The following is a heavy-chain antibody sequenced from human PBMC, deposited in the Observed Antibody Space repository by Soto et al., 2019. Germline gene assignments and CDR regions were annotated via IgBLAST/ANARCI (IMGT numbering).Heavy chain of an antibody. D-gene: IGHD3-3*01. J-gene: IGHJ4*02. V-gene: IGHV3-9*01. Sequence: EVQLVESGGGLVQPGRSLRLSCAASGFTFDDYAMHWVRQAPGKGLEWVSGISWNSGSIGYADSVKGRFTISRDNAKNSLYLQMNSLRAEDTALYYCAKDIGGTSFGVVFDYWGQGTLVTVSS. CDR3: AKDIGGTSFGVVFDY. CDR1: GFTFDDYA. CDR2: ISWNSGSI.